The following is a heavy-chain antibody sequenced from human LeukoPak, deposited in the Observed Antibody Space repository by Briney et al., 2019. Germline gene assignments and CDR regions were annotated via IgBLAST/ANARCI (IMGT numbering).Heavy chain of an antibody. V-gene: IGHV1-18*01. CDR3: ARGEATWFGELLYIDY. D-gene: IGHD3-10*01. Sequence: ASVKVSCKASGYTFTSYGISWVRRAPGQGLEWMGWISAYNGNTNYAQKLQGRVTMTTDTSTSTAYMELRSLRSDDTAVYYCARGEATWFGELLYIDYWGQGTLVTVSS. CDR2: ISAYNGNT. CDR1: GYTFTSYG. J-gene: IGHJ4*02.